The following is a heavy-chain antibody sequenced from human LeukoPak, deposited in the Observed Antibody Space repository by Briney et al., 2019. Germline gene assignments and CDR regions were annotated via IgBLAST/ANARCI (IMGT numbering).Heavy chain of an antibody. CDR2: ISGSGGST. Sequence: GGSLRLSCAASGFTFSSYGMSWVRQAPGKGLEWVSAISGSGGSTYYADSVKGRFTISRDNSKNTLYLQMNSLRAEDTAVYYCARILGDYYDSSGYYYFDYWGQGTLVTVSS. CDR1: GFTFSSYG. J-gene: IGHJ4*02. D-gene: IGHD3-22*01. CDR3: ARILGDYYDSSGYYYFDY. V-gene: IGHV3-23*01.